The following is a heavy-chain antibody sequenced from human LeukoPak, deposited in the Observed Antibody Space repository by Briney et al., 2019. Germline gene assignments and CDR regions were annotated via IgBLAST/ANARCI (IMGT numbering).Heavy chain of an antibody. CDR2: ISSSSSTI. V-gene: IGHV3-11*04. CDR3: ARVGVVPAAMGAYFDY. CDR1: GFTFSDYY. Sequence: GGSLRLSCAASGFTFSDYYMSWIRQAPGKGLEWVSYISSSSSTIYYADSVKGRFTISRDNAKNSLYLQMNSLRAEDTAVYYCARVGVVPAAMGAYFDYWGQGTLVTVSS. D-gene: IGHD2-2*01. J-gene: IGHJ4*02.